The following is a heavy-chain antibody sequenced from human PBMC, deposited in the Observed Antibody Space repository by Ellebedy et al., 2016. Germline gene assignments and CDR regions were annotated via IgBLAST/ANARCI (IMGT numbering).Heavy chain of an antibody. D-gene: IGHD5-18*01. V-gene: IGHV1-3*01. J-gene: IGHJ6*02. Sequence: ASVKVSCKASGYTFTSYAMHWVRQAPGQRLEWMGWINAGNGNTKYSQRFQGRVTITRDTSASTAYMELSSLRSEDTAVYYCARTHTAMLEYNYGMDVWGQGTTVTVSS. CDR3: ARTHTAMLEYNYGMDV. CDR2: INAGNGNT. CDR1: GYTFTSYA.